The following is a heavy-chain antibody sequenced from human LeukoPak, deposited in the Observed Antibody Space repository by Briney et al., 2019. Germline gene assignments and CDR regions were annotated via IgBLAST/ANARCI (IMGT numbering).Heavy chain of an antibody. CDR1: GGTFSSYA. CDR2: IIPIFGTA. J-gene: IGHJ6*03. V-gene: IGHV1-69*05. CDR3: ARTHSSSSFNYYYYMDV. D-gene: IGHD6-6*01. Sequence: TSVKVSCKASGGTFSSYAISWVRQAPGQGLEWMGGIIPIFGTANYAQKFQGRVTITTDGSTSTAYMELSSLRSEDTAVYYCARTHSSSSFNYYYYMDVWGKGTTVTVSS.